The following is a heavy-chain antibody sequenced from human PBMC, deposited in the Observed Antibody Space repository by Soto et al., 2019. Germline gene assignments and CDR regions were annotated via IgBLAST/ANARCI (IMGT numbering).Heavy chain of an antibody. D-gene: IGHD3-10*01. V-gene: IGHV4-39*01. CDR3: ARHTLLWFGEFDY. CDR2: IYYSGST. CDR1: GGSISSSSYD. Sequence: QLQLQESGPGLVKPSETLSLTCTVSGGSISSSSYDWGWIRQPPGKGLEWIGSIYYSGSTYYNPSLKSRVTISVDTSKNQFSLKLSSVTAADTAVYYCARHTLLWFGEFDYWGQGTLVTVSS. J-gene: IGHJ4*02.